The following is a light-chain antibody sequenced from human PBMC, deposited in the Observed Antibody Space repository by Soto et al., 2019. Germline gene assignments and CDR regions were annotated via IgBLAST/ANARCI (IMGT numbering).Light chain of an antibody. CDR3: QQYNKWPPIT. J-gene: IGKJ2*01. Sequence: EIVMTQSPATLSVSPGERATLSCRASQSVSSNLAWYQQKPGQATRLLIYGASTRATGIPARFSGSGSGTEFTLTMSSLQSEDFAVYYCQQYNKWPPITFGQGTKLEIK. CDR1: QSVSSN. CDR2: GAS. V-gene: IGKV3-15*01.